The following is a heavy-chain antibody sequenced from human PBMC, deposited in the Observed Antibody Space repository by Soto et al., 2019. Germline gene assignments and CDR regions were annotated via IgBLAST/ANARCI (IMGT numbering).Heavy chain of an antibody. V-gene: IGHV3-23*01. Sequence: GGSLRLSCAASGFTFSSYAMNWVRQAPGKGLEWVSAIVGSGGGTYYADSVKGRFTISRDNSNNTLYLQMNSLRAEDTAIYYCGKKGDGGYYGMDVWGEGTRVPVSS. D-gene: IGHD2-21*01. J-gene: IGHJ6*04. CDR2: IVGSGGGT. CDR3: GKKGDGGYYGMDV. CDR1: GFTFSSYA.